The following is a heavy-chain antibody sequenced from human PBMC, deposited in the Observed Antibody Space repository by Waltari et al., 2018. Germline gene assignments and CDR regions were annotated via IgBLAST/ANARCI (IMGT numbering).Heavy chain of an antibody. V-gene: IGHV3-7*01. CDR2: IKKDGGEK. Sequence: EVQLVESGEGLVQPGGSRRLSCAALGFTFRDYWMPWVRQAPGKGLEWVANIKKDGGEKYYVDSVKGRFTVSRDNAKNSLYLQMSSLRAEDTAVYYCARDRGYCGGDCYKNLDSWGQGTLVAVSS. CDR1: GFTFRDYW. J-gene: IGHJ4*02. CDR3: ARDRGYCGGDCYKNLDS. D-gene: IGHD2-21*01.